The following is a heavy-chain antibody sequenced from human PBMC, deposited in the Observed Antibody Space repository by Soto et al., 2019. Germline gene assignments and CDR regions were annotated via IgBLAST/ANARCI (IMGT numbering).Heavy chain of an antibody. J-gene: IGHJ6*03. Sequence: QVQLVQSGAEVRKPGASVTVSCRSSGDSFNDYYIHWVRQAPGQGLEWMGWINPNSGVTKYAQKFQGWDSMARDTSIRRVYMQLGTLRSDDTAVYYCARESGGATATLDYYYFYMDVWGTGTTVTVSS. CDR1: GDSFNDYY. CDR3: ARESGGATATLDYYYFYMDV. CDR2: INPNSGVT. V-gene: IGHV1-2*04. D-gene: IGHD5-12*01.